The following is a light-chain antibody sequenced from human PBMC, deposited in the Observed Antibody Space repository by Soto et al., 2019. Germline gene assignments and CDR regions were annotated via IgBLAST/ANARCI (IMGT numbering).Light chain of an antibody. V-gene: IGKV3-20*01. Sequence: IVLTQSPCTLSLSPGERATLSCRASQSVSSSYLAWYQQKPGQAPRLLIYGASSRATGIPDRFSGSGSGTDFTLTISRLEPEDFAVYYCQQYGSSFTFGPGNKVDIK. CDR1: QSVSSSY. J-gene: IGKJ3*01. CDR2: GAS. CDR3: QQYGSSFT.